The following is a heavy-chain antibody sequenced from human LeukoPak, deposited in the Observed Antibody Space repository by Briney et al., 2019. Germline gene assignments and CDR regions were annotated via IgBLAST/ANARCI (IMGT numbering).Heavy chain of an antibody. J-gene: IGHJ4*02. V-gene: IGHV1-2*02. CDR1: GYTFTTYA. CDR2: INPNSGGT. CDR3: ARMVGATDG. D-gene: IGHD1-26*01. Sequence: GASVKVSCKTSGYTFTTYAISWVRQAPGQGLEWMGWINPNSGGTNYAQKFQGRVTMTRDTSISTAYMELSRLRSDDTAVYYCARMVGATDGWGQGTLGTVSS.